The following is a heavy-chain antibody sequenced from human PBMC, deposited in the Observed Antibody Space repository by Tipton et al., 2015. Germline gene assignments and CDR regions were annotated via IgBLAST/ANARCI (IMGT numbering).Heavy chain of an antibody. CDR2: IYYSGHT. CDR1: GGSVTNGAFY. D-gene: IGHD6-19*01. J-gene: IGHJ4*02. Sequence: TLSLTCTVSGGSVTNGAFYWTWIRQPPGKGLEWIGYIYYSGHTKYNPSLKSRVTISADTSKNQFSLKMTSVTAADTAVYYCARAVAGTFDYWGQGTLVTVSS. CDR3: ARAVAGTFDY. V-gene: IGHV4-61*08.